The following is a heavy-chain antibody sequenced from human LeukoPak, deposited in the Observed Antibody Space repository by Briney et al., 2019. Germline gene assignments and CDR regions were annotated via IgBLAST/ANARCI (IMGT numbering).Heavy chain of an antibody. CDR1: GFTFSNAW. CDR3: TTGGLWYDYGDPGYYFDY. Sequence: PGGSLRLSCAASGFTFSNAWMSWVRQAPGKGLEWVGRIKSKTDGGTTDYAAPVKGRFTISRDDSKNTLYLQMNSLKTEDTAVYYCTTGGLWYDYGDPGYYFDYWGQGTLVTVPS. V-gene: IGHV3-15*01. D-gene: IGHD4-17*01. J-gene: IGHJ4*02. CDR2: IKSKTDGGTT.